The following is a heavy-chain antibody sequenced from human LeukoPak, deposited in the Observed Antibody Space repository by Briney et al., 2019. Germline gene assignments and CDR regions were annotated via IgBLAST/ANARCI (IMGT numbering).Heavy chain of an antibody. V-gene: IGHV4-59*01. D-gene: IGHD5-12*01. CDR1: GFTFSSIW. J-gene: IGHJ4*02. CDR2: IYYSGST. Sequence: GSLRLSCAASGFTFSSIWMHWVRQPPGKGLEWIGYIYYSGSTNYNPSLKSRVTISVDTSKNQFSLKLSSVTAADTAVYYCARASKWPTFDYWGQGTLVTVSS. CDR3: ARASKWPTFDY.